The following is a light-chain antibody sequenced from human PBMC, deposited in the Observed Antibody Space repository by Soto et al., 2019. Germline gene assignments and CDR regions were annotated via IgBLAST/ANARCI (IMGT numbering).Light chain of an antibody. CDR1: SSDVGGYIY. V-gene: IGLV2-14*01. Sequence: QSVLTQPASVSGSPGQSITISCTGTSSDVGGYIYVSRYQQHPGKAPKLMIYDVSNRPSGVSNRFSGSKSGNTAALTISGLQAEDEADYHCSSYTSSTTYVFGTGTKLTVL. J-gene: IGLJ1*01. CDR3: SSYTSSTTYV. CDR2: DVS.